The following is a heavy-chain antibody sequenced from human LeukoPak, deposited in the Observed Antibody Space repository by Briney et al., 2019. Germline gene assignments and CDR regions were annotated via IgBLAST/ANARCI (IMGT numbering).Heavy chain of an antibody. CDR2: INPSGGST. CDR1: GYTFTSYY. J-gene: IGHJ3*02. D-gene: IGHD3-10*01. Sequence: SVKVSCKASGYTFTSYYMHWVRQAPGQGLEWMGIINPSGGSTSYAQKFQGRVTMTRDTSTSTVYMELSSLRSEDTAVYYCAREFGQPNDAFDIWGQGTMVTVSS. CDR3: AREFGQPNDAFDI. V-gene: IGHV1-46*01.